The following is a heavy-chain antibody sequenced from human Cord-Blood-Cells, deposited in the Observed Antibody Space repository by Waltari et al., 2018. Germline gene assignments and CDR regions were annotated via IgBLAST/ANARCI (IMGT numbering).Heavy chain of an antibody. CDR3: ARINVDIVATNDD. J-gene: IGHJ4*02. CDR2: INHSGST. CDR1: GGSFSGYY. D-gene: IGHD5-12*01. Sequence: QVQLQQWGAGLLKPSETLSLTCAVYGGSFSGYYWSWIRQPPGKGLEWFGEINHSGSTNYNPSLKSRVTISVDTSKIQFSLKLSSVTAADTAVYYCARINVDIVATNDDWGQGTLVTVSS. V-gene: IGHV4-34*01.